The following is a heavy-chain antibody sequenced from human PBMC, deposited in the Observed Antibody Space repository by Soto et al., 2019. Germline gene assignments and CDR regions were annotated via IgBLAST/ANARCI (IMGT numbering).Heavy chain of an antibody. CDR3: ARHKVDIVVVPAAMALDY. J-gene: IGHJ4*02. Sequence: SETLSLTCTVSGGSISSSSYYWGWIRQPPGKGLEWIGSIYYSGSTYYNPSLKSRVTISVDTSKNQFSLKLSSVTAADTAVYYCARHKVDIVVVPAAMALDYWGQGTLVTVSS. D-gene: IGHD2-2*03. CDR1: GGSISSSSYY. CDR2: IYYSGST. V-gene: IGHV4-39*01.